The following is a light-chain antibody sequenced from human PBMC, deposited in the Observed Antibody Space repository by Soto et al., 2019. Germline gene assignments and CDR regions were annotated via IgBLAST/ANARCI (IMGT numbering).Light chain of an antibody. V-gene: IGKV1-39*01. Sequence: DIQMTQSPSSLSASVGDRVTIACRASQDIITYLAWYQQKPGKVPKLLIYVASSLQSGVPSRFSGSGSGTDFTLTISSLQPEDFATYYCQQSYSTPPTFGGGTKVDIK. CDR2: VAS. J-gene: IGKJ4*01. CDR3: QQSYSTPPT. CDR1: QDIITY.